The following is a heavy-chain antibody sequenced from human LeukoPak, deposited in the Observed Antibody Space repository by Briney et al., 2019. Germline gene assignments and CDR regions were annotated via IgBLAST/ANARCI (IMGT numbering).Heavy chain of an antibody. D-gene: IGHD6-13*01. Sequence: ASVKVSCKASGYTFTGYYIHWVRQAPGQGLEWMGWINPNSGGTNYAQKFQGRVTMTRDTSISTAYMELSRLRSDDTAVYYCARPYSSSWDYFDYWGQGTLVTVSS. CDR2: INPNSGGT. V-gene: IGHV1-2*02. J-gene: IGHJ4*02. CDR1: GYTFTGYY. CDR3: ARPYSSSWDYFDY.